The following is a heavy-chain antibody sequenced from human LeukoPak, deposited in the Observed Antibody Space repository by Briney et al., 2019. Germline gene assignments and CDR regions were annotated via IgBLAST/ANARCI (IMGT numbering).Heavy chain of an antibody. CDR1: GFTFSSYS. Sequence: PGGSLRLSCAASGFTFSSYSMNWVRQAPGKGLEWVSYISSSSSTIYYADSVKGRFTISRDNAKNSLYLQMNSLRAEDTAVYYCATELKPPDAFDIWGQGTMVTVSS. D-gene: IGHD2-8*01. CDR3: ATELKPPDAFDI. J-gene: IGHJ3*02. CDR2: ISSSSSTI. V-gene: IGHV3-48*01.